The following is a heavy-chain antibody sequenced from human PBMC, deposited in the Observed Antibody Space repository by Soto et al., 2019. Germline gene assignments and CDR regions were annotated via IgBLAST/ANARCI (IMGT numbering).Heavy chain of an antibody. CDR1: GGTFSSYA. J-gene: IGHJ5*02. D-gene: IGHD6-19*01. Sequence: QVQLVQSWAEVKKPGSSVKVSCKASGGTFSSYAISWVLQAPGQGLEWMGGIMPIFGTANYAQKFQGRVTITADESTSTAYTELSSLRSEDTAVYYCGRYSSGHARGDNWLDPWGQGTLVTVSS. CDR3: GRYSSGHARGDNWLDP. CDR2: IMPIFGTA. V-gene: IGHV1-69*01.